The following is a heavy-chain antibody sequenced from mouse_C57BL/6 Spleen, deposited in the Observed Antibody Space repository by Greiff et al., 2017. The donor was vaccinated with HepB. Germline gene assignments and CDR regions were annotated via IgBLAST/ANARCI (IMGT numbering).Heavy chain of an antibody. CDR2: IDPSDSYT. CDR3: ARSNYGSRRDY. J-gene: IGHJ2*01. D-gene: IGHD1-1*01. Sequence: VQLQQPGAELVRPGTSVKLSCKASGYTFTSYWMHWVKQRPGQGLEWIGVIDPSDSYTNYNQKFKGKATLTVDTSSSTAYMQLSSLTSEDSAVYYCARSNYGSRRDYWGQGTTLTVSS. V-gene: IGHV1-59*01. CDR1: GYTFTSYW.